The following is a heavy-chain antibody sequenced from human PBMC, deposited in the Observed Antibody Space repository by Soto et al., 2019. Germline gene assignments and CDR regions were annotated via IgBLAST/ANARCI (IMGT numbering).Heavy chain of an antibody. CDR1: GYTFTSHG. D-gene: IGHD6-19*01. Sequence: QVQLVQSGAEVKMPGASVKVSCKASGYTFTSHGIYWVRQAPGQGLEWLGWISAYNGNTKYIKSLQGRVTMTTDTPTTTANMELRSLTSNDTAVYYCAKSEYSSGWPWDTPAYWGQGTQVTVSS. CDR3: AKSEYSSGWPWDTPAY. CDR2: ISAYNGNT. V-gene: IGHV1-18*01. J-gene: IGHJ4*02.